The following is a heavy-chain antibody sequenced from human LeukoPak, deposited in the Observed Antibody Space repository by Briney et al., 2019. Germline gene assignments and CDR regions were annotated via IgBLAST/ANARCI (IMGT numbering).Heavy chain of an antibody. D-gene: IGHD3/OR15-3a*01. Sequence: GESLKISCKGSGYTFTSYGISWVRQAPGQGLEWMGWISAYNGNTNYAQKLQGRVTMTTDTSTSTAYMELRSLRSDDTAVYYCARDSGGLGTDDYWGQGTLVTVSS. CDR2: ISAYNGNT. CDR3: ARDSGGLGTDDY. J-gene: IGHJ4*02. V-gene: IGHV1-18*01. CDR1: GYTFTSYG.